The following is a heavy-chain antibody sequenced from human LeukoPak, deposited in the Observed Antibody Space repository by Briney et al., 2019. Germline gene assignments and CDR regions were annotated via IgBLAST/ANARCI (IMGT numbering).Heavy chain of an antibody. D-gene: IGHD1-26*01. J-gene: IGHJ3*02. CDR2: ISTSSSYI. Sequence: PGGSLRLSCTASGFTFSSYSMNWVRQAPGKGLEWVSSISTSSSYIYYADSVKGRFTISRDNAKNSLYLQMNSLRAEDTALYHCARVWGGGLFANFDIWGQGTMVTVSS. V-gene: IGHV3-21*04. CDR1: GFTFSSYS. CDR3: ARVWGGGLFANFDI.